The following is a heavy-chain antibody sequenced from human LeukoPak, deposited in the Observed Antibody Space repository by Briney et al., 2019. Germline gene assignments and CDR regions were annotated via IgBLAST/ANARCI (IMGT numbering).Heavy chain of an antibody. CDR3: ASSDSSGYY. D-gene: IGHD3-22*01. CDR2: IYYSGST. Sequence: SETLSLTCTVSGGSFSSGSYYWSWIRQPPGKGLEWIGYIYYSGSTNYNPSLKSRVTISVDTSKNQFSLKLSSVTAADTAVYYCASSDSSGYYWGQGTLVTVSS. V-gene: IGHV4-61*01. CDR1: GGSFSSGSYY. J-gene: IGHJ4*02.